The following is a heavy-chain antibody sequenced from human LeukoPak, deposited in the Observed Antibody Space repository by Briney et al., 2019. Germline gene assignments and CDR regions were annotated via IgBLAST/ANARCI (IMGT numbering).Heavy chain of an antibody. J-gene: IGHJ6*02. Sequence: ASVKVSCKASGYTFTSYGISWVRHAPGQGLEWMGWISAYNGNTNYAQKLQGRVTMTTDTSTSTAYMELRSLRSDDTAVYYCATEGANIVVVPAAVGEGFYYYYGMDVWGQGTTVTVSS. V-gene: IGHV1-18*01. CDR1: GYTFTSYG. CDR2: ISAYNGNT. CDR3: ATEGANIVVVPAAVGEGFYYYYGMDV. D-gene: IGHD2-2*01.